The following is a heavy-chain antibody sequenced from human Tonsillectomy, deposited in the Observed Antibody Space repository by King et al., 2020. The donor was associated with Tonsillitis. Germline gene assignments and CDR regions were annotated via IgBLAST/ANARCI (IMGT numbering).Heavy chain of an antibody. CDR2: ISSSSIYI. J-gene: IGHJ4*02. CDR1: GFTFSSDS. D-gene: IGHD4-17*01. V-gene: IGHV3-21*01. CDR3: ARDTHYEVFFDH. Sequence: VQLVESGGGLVKPGGSLRLSCAASGFTFSSDSMNWVRQAPGKGLERVSSISSSSIYISYADSVKGRFTTSRDNAKNSLYLQMNSLRVEDTAVYYCARDTHYEVFFDHWGQGTLVTVSS.